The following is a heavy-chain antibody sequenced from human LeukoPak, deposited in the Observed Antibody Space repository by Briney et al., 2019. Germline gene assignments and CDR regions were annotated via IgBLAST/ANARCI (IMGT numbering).Heavy chain of an antibody. CDR1: GFTFSDYE. Sequence: GGSLRLSRAASGFTFSDYEMNWLRQAPGKGLEWVSYISGSGTTMYYADSVRGRFTISRDNAENSLYLQTNRLRAEDTAIYYCARGLRKGRYFDYWGQGTLVTVSS. V-gene: IGHV3-48*03. CDR2: ISGSGTTM. CDR3: ARGLRKGRYFDY. D-gene: IGHD3-16*01. J-gene: IGHJ4*02.